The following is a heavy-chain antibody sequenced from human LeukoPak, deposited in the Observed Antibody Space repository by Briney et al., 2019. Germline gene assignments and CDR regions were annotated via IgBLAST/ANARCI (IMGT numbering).Heavy chain of an antibody. Sequence: GGSLRLSCAASGFTFSSYWMSWVRQAPGKGLEWVANIKQDGSEKYYVDSVKGRFTISRDNAKNSLYLQMNSLRAEDTAVYYCARDVVVVPATIGENWFDPWGQGTLVTVSS. V-gene: IGHV3-7*01. CDR1: GFTFSSYW. D-gene: IGHD2-2*02. CDR2: IKQDGSEK. J-gene: IGHJ5*02. CDR3: ARDVVVVPATIGENWFDP.